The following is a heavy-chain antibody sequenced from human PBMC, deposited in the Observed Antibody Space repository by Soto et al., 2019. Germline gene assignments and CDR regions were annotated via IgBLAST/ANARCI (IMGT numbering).Heavy chain of an antibody. Sequence: SLRLSCAAARFTFDRYWMSWVRQAPGRGLEWVANIKEDGSDKFYEDSVKGRFTISRDNAKNLLFLQMNSLRAEDTAIYYCARGIDDNASFGMDVWGQGTTVTVSS. CDR3: ARGIDDNASFGMDV. J-gene: IGHJ6*02. CDR2: IKEDGSDK. V-gene: IGHV3-7*01. CDR1: RFTFDRYW. D-gene: IGHD1-1*01.